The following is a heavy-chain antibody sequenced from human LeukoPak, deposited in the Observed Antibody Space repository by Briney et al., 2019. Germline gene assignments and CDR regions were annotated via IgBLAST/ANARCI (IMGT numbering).Heavy chain of an antibody. Sequence: SETLSLTCAVYGGSFSGYYWSWIRQPPGKGLEWIGEINHSGSTNYNPSLKSRVTISVDTSKNQFSLKLSSVTAADTAVYYCARGSGGEATYWGQGTLVTVSS. D-gene: IGHD3-16*01. CDR3: ARGSGGEATY. CDR2: INHSGST. V-gene: IGHV4-34*01. CDR1: GGSFSGYY. J-gene: IGHJ4*02.